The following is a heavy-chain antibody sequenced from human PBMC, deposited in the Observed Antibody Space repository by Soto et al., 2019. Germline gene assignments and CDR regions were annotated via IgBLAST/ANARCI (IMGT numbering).Heavy chain of an antibody. CDR3: VRDSGAKLSSS. CDR1: GGTFSSYR. V-gene: IGHV1-69*13. Sequence: GASVKVSCKASGGTFSSYRINWVRQAPGQGPEWVGGIVPIRRTADYAQTFQGRVSITADESARTSYMELRSLRSQDTAVYYCVRDSGAKLSSSWGQGTLVTVSS. CDR2: IVPIRRTA. D-gene: IGHD6-13*01. J-gene: IGHJ4*02.